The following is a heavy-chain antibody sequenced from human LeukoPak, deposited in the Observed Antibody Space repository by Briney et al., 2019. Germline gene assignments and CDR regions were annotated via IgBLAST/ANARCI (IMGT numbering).Heavy chain of an antibody. CDR2: IYPNSGGT. J-gene: IGHJ6*03. CDR3: ARDLSYSSSWYFYYYYMDV. D-gene: IGHD6-13*01. CDR1: GYTFTGYY. Sequence: ASVKVSCKASGYTFTGYYMHWVRQAPGQGLEWMGWIYPNSGGTNYAQKFQGRVTMTRDTSISTAYMELSRLRSDDTAVYYCARDLSYSSSWYFYYYYMDVWGKGTTVTISS. V-gene: IGHV1-2*02.